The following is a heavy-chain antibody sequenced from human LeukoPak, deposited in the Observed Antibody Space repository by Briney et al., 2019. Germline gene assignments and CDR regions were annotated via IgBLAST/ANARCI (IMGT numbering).Heavy chain of an antibody. J-gene: IGHJ4*02. D-gene: IGHD6-19*01. V-gene: IGHV3-30*18. CDR3: AKGSGWYV. CDR2: ISYDGSNK. CDR1: GFTFSSYG. Sequence: GGSLRLSCAASGFTFSSYGMHWVRQAPGKGLEWVAVISYDGSNKYYADSVRGRFTISRDNSKNTLYLQVNSLRAEDTAVYYCAKGSGWYVWGQGTLVTVSS.